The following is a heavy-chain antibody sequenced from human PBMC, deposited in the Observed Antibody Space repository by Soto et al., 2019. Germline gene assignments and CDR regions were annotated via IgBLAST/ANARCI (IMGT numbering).Heavy chain of an antibody. CDR2: INAGNGNT. CDR1: GYTFTSYA. D-gene: IGHD3-16*02. Sequence: ASVKDSCKASGYTFTSYAIHWVRQAPGQRLECIGWINAGNGNTKYSQKFQGRVTITRDTSASTAYMELSSLSSEDTAVYYCASDIMITSGGVIVSRDDYYGMDVWGQGTTDTVSS. V-gene: IGHV1-3*01. J-gene: IGHJ6*02. CDR3: ASDIMITSGGVIVSRDDYYGMDV.